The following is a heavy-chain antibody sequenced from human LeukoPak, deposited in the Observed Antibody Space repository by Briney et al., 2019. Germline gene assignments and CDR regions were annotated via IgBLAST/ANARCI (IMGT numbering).Heavy chain of an antibody. CDR3: ARVVVVPAAIYYYGMDV. V-gene: IGHV3-21*01. D-gene: IGHD2-2*01. CDR2: ISSSSSYI. J-gene: IGHJ6*02. Sequence: GGSLRLSCAASGFTFSSYWMHWVRQAPGKGLEWVSSISSSSSYIYYADSVKGRFTISRDNAKNSLYLQMNSLRAEDTAVYYCARVVVVPAAIYYYGMDVWGQGTTVTVSS. CDR1: GFTFSSYW.